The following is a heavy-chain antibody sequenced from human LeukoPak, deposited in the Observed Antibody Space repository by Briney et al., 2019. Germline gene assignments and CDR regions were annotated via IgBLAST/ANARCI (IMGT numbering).Heavy chain of an antibody. J-gene: IGHJ3*02. Sequence: GASVKVSCKASGYIFTSYYMHWVRQAPGQGLEWMGIINPSGGSTSYAQKFQGRVTMTRDTSTSTVYMELSSLRSEDTAVYYCASDGSGILWAFDIWGQGTMVTVSS. CDR2: INPSGGST. CDR1: GYIFTSYY. CDR3: ASDGSGILWAFDI. D-gene: IGHD3-10*01. V-gene: IGHV1-46*01.